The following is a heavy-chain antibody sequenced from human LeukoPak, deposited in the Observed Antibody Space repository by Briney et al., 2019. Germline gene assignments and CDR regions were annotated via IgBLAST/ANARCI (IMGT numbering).Heavy chain of an antibody. J-gene: IGHJ5*02. CDR1: GFTFSSYG. D-gene: IGHD5-18*01. CDR2: IWYDGSNK. CDR3: ARDAFSGYSYGYGP. V-gene: IGHV3-33*08. Sequence: GGSLRLSCAASGFTFSSYGMHWVRQAPGKGLEWVAVIWYDGSNKYYADSVKGRFTISRDNSKNTLYLQMNSLRAEDTAVYYCARDAFSGYSYGYGPWGQGTLVTVSS.